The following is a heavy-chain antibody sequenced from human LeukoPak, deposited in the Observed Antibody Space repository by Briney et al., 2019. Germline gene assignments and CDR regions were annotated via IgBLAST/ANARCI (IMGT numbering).Heavy chain of an antibody. CDR2: INPKSGGT. Sequence: ASVKLSCTASGYTFTDYYIHWVRQAPGQGLEWMGWINPKSGGTTYAQKFQGRVTVTTDTSISTAYMDLTGLKSDDTAVYYCARGGGSSGYPDYWGQGTLVTVSS. D-gene: IGHD3-22*01. CDR1: GYTFTDYY. V-gene: IGHV1-2*02. J-gene: IGHJ4*02. CDR3: ARGGGSSGYPDY.